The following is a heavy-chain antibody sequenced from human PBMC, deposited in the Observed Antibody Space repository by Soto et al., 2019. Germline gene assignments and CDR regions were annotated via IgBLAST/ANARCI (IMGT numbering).Heavy chain of an antibody. CDR1: GGSVSSGYYY. CDR3: ARYTYGLDY. V-gene: IGHV4-61*01. D-gene: IGHD5-18*01. CDR2: IYHTGST. J-gene: IGHJ4*02. Sequence: QVQLQESGPGLVKPSETLSLTCTVSGGSVSSGYYYWSWIRQPPKKGLEWIGYIYHTGSTNYNPSLKSRVTISADTSKNQFSLKLSSMTAADTAVYYCARYTYGLDYWGQGTLVTVYS.